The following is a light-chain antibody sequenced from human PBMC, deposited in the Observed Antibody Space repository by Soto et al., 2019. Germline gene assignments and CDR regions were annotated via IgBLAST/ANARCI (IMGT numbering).Light chain of an antibody. CDR3: QQYNKWLT. V-gene: IGKV3-15*01. CDR1: QNVFNN. J-gene: IGKJ4*01. CDR2: GAS. Sequence: EIVVTQSPVTLSVSPGETATLSCRASQNVFNNLAWYQVKPGQAPRLLIYGASTRATGIPIRFSGSGSGTDFTLTINSLQSEDFAVYYCQQYNKWLTFGGGNKVEIK.